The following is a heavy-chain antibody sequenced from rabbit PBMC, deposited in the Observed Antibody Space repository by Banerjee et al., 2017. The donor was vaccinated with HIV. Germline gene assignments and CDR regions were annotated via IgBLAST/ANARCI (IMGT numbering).Heavy chain of an antibody. CDR1: GFSFSNRYV. V-gene: IGHV1S45*01. D-gene: IGHD6-1*01. CDR3: GRDRDGDAGYGSLAL. J-gene: IGHJ4*01. CDR2: INTSSGNT. Sequence: QEQLEESGGGLVQPEGSLTLTCKASGFSFSNRYVMCWVRQAPGKGLEWIACINTSSGNTVYASWAKGRFTISKTSSTTVTLQMTSLTVADTATYFCGRDRDGDAGYGSLALWGPGTLVTVS.